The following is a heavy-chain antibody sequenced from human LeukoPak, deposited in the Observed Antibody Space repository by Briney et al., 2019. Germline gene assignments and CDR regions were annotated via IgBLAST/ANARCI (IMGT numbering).Heavy chain of an antibody. CDR2: ISGSGDNT. D-gene: IGHD6-19*01. Sequence: GGSLKLSCAASGFSFSSYAMSWVRQAPGKGLEWVSSISGSGDNTYYAEPVKGRFTISRDNSKNTLFLQMNSLRAEDTAVFYCAKRSGYTTGWFFDFWGQGTLVTVSS. J-gene: IGHJ4*02. V-gene: IGHV3-23*01. CDR3: AKRSGYTTGWFFDF. CDR1: GFSFSSYA.